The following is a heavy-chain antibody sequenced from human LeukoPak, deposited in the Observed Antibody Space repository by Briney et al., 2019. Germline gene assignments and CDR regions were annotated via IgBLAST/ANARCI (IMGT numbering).Heavy chain of an antibody. CDR3: ARVRATTMGYFDY. D-gene: IGHD1-14*01. V-gene: IGHV3-30-3*01. CDR1: GFTFLNYA. Sequence: GRSLRLSCVTSGFTFLNYAVHWVRQAPGKGLEWVAVISYDGSNKYYADSVKGRFTISRDNSKNTLYLQMNSLRAEDTAVYYCARVRATTMGYFDYWGQGTLVTVSS. J-gene: IGHJ4*02. CDR2: ISYDGSNK.